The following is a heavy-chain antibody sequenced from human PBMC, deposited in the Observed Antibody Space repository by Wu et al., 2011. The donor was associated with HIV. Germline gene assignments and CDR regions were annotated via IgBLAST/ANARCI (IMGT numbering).Heavy chain of an antibody. CDR3: ARSPYRFWGFYPSHFDV. Sequence: QVQLVQSGAEVRKSGASVKVLLQGFWRHSTNYHINWIRLAPGQGLEWMGWMNPKGGHTDLSQKFHDRLTLTRNTSTDTAYMELSSLRSEDTAVYYCARSPYRFWGFYPSHFDVWGQGTLLTVSS. V-gene: IGHV1-8*02. CDR1: RHSTNYH. J-gene: IGHJ3*01. D-gene: IGHD3-16*02. CDR2: MNPKGGHT.